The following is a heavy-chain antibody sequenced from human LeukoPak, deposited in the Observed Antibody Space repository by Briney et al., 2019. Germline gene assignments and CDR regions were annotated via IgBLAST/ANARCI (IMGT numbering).Heavy chain of an antibody. J-gene: IGHJ3*02. CDR1: GGSFSGYY. CDR3: ARESIAAAGRAFDI. CDR2: INHSGST. Sequence: SETLSLTCAVYGGSFSGYYWSWIRQPPGKGLEWIGEINHSGSTNYNPSLKSRVTISVDTSKNQFSLKLSSVTAADTAVYYCARESIAAAGRAFDIWGQGTMVTVSS. D-gene: IGHD6-13*01. V-gene: IGHV4-34*01.